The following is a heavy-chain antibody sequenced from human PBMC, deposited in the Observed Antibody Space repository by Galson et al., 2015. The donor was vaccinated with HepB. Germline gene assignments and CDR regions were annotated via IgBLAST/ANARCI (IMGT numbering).Heavy chain of an antibody. J-gene: IGHJ3*02. D-gene: IGHD7-27*01. CDR1: GFTFTSYW. Sequence: QSGAEVKKPGESPKISCMGSGFTFTSYWIGWVRQMPGKGLEWMGNIDPRDSSTNYSPSFQGHVTISTDESITTAYLQWSNLKASDTAMYFCARHPPLGNWGRGAFDIWGQGTMVTVSS. CDR2: IDPRDSST. CDR3: ARHPPLGNWGRGAFDI. V-gene: IGHV5-10-1*01.